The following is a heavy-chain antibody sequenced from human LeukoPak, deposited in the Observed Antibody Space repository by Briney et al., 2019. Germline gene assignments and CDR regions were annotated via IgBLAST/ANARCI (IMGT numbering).Heavy chain of an antibody. Sequence: GGSLRLSCAASGFTVSSYAMHWVRQAPGKGLEWVSGISWNSGSIGYADSVKGRFTISRDNAKNSLYLQMNSLRAGDTALYYCAKDLYYYDSSGPRDYYYGMDVWGQGTTVTVSS. CDR1: GFTVSSYA. D-gene: IGHD3-22*01. V-gene: IGHV3-9*01. CDR3: AKDLYYYDSSGPRDYYYGMDV. J-gene: IGHJ6*02. CDR2: ISWNSGSI.